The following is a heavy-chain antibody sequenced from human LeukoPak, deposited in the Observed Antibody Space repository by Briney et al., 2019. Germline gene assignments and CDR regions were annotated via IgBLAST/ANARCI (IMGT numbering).Heavy chain of an antibody. D-gene: IGHD6-19*01. CDR2: ISGSGGST. V-gene: IGHV3-23*01. J-gene: IGHJ3*02. CDR3: AKACIAVAVADAFDI. Sequence: GGSLRLSCAASGFTFSSYSMNWVRQAPGKGLEWVSAISGSGGSTYYADSVKGRFTISRDNSKNTLYLQMNSLRAEDTAVYYCAKACIAVAVADAFDIWGQGTMVTVSS. CDR1: GFTFSSYS.